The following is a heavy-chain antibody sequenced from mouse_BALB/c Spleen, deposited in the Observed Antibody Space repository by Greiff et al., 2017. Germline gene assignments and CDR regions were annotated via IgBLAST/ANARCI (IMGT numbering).Heavy chain of an antibody. CDR2: IDTSDSYT. CDR3: ARNYGSSFDY. CDR1: GYTFTDYW. J-gene: IGHJ2*01. D-gene: IGHD1-1*01. V-gene: IGHV1-69*01. Sequence: QVQLKQPGAELVMPGASVKMSCKASGYTFTDYWMHWVKQRPGQGLEWIGAIDTSDSYTSYNQKFKGKATLTVDESSSTAYMQLSSLTSEDSAVYYCARNYGSSFDYWGQGTTLTVSS.